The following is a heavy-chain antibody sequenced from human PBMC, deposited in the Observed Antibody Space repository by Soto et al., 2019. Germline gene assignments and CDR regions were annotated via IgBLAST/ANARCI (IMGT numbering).Heavy chain of an antibody. Sequence: SETLSLTCGLYGGSLDGYYWSGIRQSPGKGLEWIGEIHHSGSTKYNPSLKSRVSLSVDTSTKQFSLKMTSMTAADRGVYYCARGVDSWSGYLFWGQGTPVTVSS. CDR1: GGSLDGYY. J-gene: IGHJ4*02. V-gene: IGHV4-34*01. CDR2: IHHSGST. CDR3: ARGVDSWSGYLF. D-gene: IGHD3-3*01.